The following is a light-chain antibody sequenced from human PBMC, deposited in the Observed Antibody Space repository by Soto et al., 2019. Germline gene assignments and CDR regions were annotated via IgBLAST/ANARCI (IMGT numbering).Light chain of an antibody. V-gene: IGKV1-9*01. CDR3: QQLNSYPRT. J-gene: IGKJ1*01. CDR2: AAS. CDR1: QGISSY. Sequence: IQLTQSPSSLAASVGXRVTIXXXASQGISSYLAWYQQKPGKAPKLLIYAASTLQSGVPSRFSGSGSGTDFTLTISSLQPEHFATYYCQQLNSYPRTFGQGTKVDI.